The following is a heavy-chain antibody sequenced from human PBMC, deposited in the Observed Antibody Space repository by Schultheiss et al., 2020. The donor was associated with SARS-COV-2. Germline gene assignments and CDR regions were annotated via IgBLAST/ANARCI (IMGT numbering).Heavy chain of an antibody. J-gene: IGHJ5*01. CDR2: ISSSSSYI. V-gene: IGHV3-21*01. CDR1: GFTFSSYA. D-gene: IGHD3-16*01. CDR3: AGHLMSNWFDF. Sequence: GGSLRLSCAASGFTFSSYAMSWVRQAPGKGLEWVSSISSSSSYIYYADSVKGRFTISRDNAKNSLYLQMNSLRAEDTAVYYCAGHLMSNWFDFWGQGTLVTVS.